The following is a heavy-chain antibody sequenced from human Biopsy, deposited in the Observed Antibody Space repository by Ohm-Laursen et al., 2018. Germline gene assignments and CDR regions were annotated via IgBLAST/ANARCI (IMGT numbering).Heavy chain of an antibody. J-gene: IGHJ6*02. CDR3: ASVAGPRTDYYYSNMDV. Sequence: SETLSLTCAVYDGSFSGYYWSWLRQSPGMGLEWIGEINPSGGTNYNPSPAGRVSISLDTSKIHLALKLSSVTAADTAVYYCASVAGPRTDYYYSNMDVWGRGTTVTVSS. CDR2: INPSGGT. CDR1: DGSFSGYY. D-gene: IGHD2-2*01. V-gene: IGHV4-34*01.